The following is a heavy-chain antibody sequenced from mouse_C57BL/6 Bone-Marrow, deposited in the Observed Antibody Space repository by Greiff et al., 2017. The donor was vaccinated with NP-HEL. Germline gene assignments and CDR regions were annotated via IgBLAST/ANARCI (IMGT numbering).Heavy chain of an antibody. J-gene: IGHJ4*01. CDR1: GYTFTDYN. Sequence: EVQRVESGPELVKPGASVKIPCKASGYTFTDYNMDWVKQSHGKSLEWIGDINPNNGGTIYNQKFKGKATLTVDKSSSTAYMELRSLTSEDTAVYYCARDPIYYGNYYAMDYWGQGTSVTVSS. V-gene: IGHV1-18*01. D-gene: IGHD2-1*01. CDR3: ARDPIYYGNYYAMDY. CDR2: INPNNGGT.